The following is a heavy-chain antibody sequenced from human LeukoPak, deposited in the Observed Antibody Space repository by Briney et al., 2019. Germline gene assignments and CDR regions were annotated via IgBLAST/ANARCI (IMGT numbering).Heavy chain of an antibody. J-gene: IGHJ6*02. CDR2: ISAYNGNT. D-gene: IGHD3-3*01. CDR3: ARSPEKTYYDFWSGYYDYYYYGMDV. Sequence: ASVKVSCKASGGTFSSYAISWVRQAPGQGLEWMGWISAYNGNTNYAQKLQGRVTMTTDTSTSTAYMELRSLRSDDTAVYYCARSPEKTYYDFWSGYYDYYYYGMDVWGQGTTVTVSS. CDR1: GGTFSSYA. V-gene: IGHV1-18*01.